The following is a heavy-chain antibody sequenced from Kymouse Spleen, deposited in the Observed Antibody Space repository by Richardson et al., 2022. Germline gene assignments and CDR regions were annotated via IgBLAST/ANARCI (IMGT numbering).Heavy chain of an antibody. V-gene: IGHV3-15*01. J-gene: IGHJ3*02. CDR1: GFTFSNAW. Sequence: EVQLVESGGGLVKPGGSLRLSCAASGFTFSNAWMSWVRQAPGKGLEWVGRIKSKTDGGTTDYAAPVKGRFTISRDDSKNTLYLQMNSLKTEDTAVYYCTTASITGTPDAFDIWGQGTMVTVSS. CDR2: IKSKTDGGTT. CDR3: TTASITGTPDAFDI. D-gene: IGHD1-20*01,IGHD1-7*01.